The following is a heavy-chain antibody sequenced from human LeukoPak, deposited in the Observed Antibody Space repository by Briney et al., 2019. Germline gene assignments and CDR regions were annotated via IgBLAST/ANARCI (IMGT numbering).Heavy chain of an antibody. V-gene: IGHV3-21*01. Sequence: GGSLRLSCAASGFTFSSYRMSWVRQAPGKGLEWVSFITSRSYVYDADSVKGRFTISRDIAKNTLYLQMNSLRAEDTGVYYCAKDHYWSIDYWGRGTLVTVSS. CDR3: AKDHYWSIDY. CDR1: GFTFSSYR. J-gene: IGHJ4*02. D-gene: IGHD3-3*01. CDR2: ITSRSYV.